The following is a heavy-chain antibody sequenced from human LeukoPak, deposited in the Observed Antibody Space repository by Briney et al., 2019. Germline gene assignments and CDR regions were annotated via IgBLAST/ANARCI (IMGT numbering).Heavy chain of an antibody. D-gene: IGHD3-22*01. Sequence: PSETLSLTCTVSGGSINCSSYYWCWIRQPPGKGLEWIGGIYYSGSTYYNPSLKSRVTISVDTSKNQFSLKLSSVTSADPAVYYSARHDRHYYDSSGYYNYWGQGTLVTVSS. J-gene: IGHJ4*02. V-gene: IGHV4-39*01. CDR2: IYYSGST. CDR1: GGSINCSSYY. CDR3: ARHDRHYYDSSGYYNY.